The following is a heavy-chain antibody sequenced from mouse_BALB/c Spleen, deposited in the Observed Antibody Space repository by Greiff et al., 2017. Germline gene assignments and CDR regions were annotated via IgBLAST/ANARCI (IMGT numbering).Heavy chain of an antibody. Sequence: EVMLVESGGGLVQPGGSMKLSCVASGFTFSNYWMNWVRQSPEKGLEWVAEIRLKSNNYATHYAESVKGRFTISRDDSKSSVYLQMNNLRAEDTGIYYCTSLYDGYYIAYWGQGTLVTVSA. J-gene: IGHJ3*01. CDR2: IRLKSNNYAT. CDR1: GFTFSNYW. CDR3: TSLYDGYYIAY. D-gene: IGHD2-3*01. V-gene: IGHV6-6*02.